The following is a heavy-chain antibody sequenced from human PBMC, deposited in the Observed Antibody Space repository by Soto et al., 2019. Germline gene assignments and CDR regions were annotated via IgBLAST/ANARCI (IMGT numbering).Heavy chain of an antibody. V-gene: IGHV3-9*01. CDR2: ISWNSDST. CDR3: AKDTYIIGGGTHIDF. Sequence: EVHLVESGGGLVQPGRSLRLSCAASGFTFDDYAMHWVRQAPGKGLEWVSGISWNSDSTGYADSVKGRFTISRDNAKNSLFLQMNSLRAEDTALYFCAKDTYIIGGGTHIDFWGRGTLFSVSS. CDR1: GFTFDDYA. J-gene: IGHJ4*02. D-gene: IGHD1-26*01.